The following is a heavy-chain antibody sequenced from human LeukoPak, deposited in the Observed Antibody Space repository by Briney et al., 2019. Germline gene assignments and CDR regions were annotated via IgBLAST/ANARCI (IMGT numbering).Heavy chain of an antibody. V-gene: IGHV4-59*08. CDR2: VYYDGST. J-gene: IGHJ4*02. Sequence: LETLSLTCTVSRDSIRSYHWTWIRQPPGRGLEWIGYVYYDGSTNYNPSFRSRVTISLDASNNQFSLKLSSVTAADTATYYCATYTRHCSGGTCYSIDYWGQGTLVTVSS. CDR1: RDSIRSYH. CDR3: ATYTRHCSGGTCYSIDY. D-gene: IGHD2-15*01.